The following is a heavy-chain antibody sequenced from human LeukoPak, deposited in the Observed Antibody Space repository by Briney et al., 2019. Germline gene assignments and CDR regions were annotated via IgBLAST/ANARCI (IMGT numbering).Heavy chain of an antibody. Sequence: SVKVSCKASGGTFSSYASSWVRQAPGQGLEWMGGIIPIFGTANYAQKFQGRVTITTDESTSTAYMELSSLRSEDTAMYYCARVISTAGVFDYWGQGTLVTVSS. V-gene: IGHV1-69*05. CDR1: GGTFSSYA. CDR3: ARVISTAGVFDY. D-gene: IGHD2/OR15-2a*01. J-gene: IGHJ4*02. CDR2: IIPIFGTA.